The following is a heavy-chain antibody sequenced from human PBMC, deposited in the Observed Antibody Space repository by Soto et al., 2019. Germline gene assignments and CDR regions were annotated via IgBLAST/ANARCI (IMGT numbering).Heavy chain of an antibody. Sequence: GGSLRLSCAASGFTFSSYSMNWVRQAPGKGLEWVSYISSSSSTIYYADSVKGRFTISRDNAKNSLYLQMNSLRDEDTAVYYCARERYSGSYYEDPGFDYWGQGTLVTVSS. V-gene: IGHV3-48*02. D-gene: IGHD1-26*01. CDR1: GFTFSSYS. CDR2: ISSSSSTI. J-gene: IGHJ4*02. CDR3: ARERYSGSYYEDPGFDY.